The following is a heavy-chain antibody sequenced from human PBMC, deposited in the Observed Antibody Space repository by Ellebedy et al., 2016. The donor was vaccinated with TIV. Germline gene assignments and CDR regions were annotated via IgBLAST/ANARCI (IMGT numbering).Heavy chain of an antibody. CDR3: ARYARGSFDY. J-gene: IGHJ4*02. V-gene: IGHV4-59*01. CDR2: TYYSGST. Sequence: MPSETLSLTCTVSGGSISSYYWSWIRQPPGKGLEWIGYTYYSGSTNYNPSLKSRVTISVDTSKLWFSLKLSSVTAADTALYYCARYARGSFDYWGQGTLVTVSS. D-gene: IGHD3-16*01. CDR1: GGSISSYY.